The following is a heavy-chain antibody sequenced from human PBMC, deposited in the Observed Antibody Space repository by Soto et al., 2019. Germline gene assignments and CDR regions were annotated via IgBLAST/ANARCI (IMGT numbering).Heavy chain of an antibody. V-gene: IGHV1-2*04. D-gene: IGHD5-12*01. J-gene: IGHJ3*02. CDR3: ARGGYDYSAFDI. CDR2: INPNSGGT. Sequence: ASVNVSCKASGYTYTGYYMHWVRQAPGQGLEWMGWINPNSGGTNYAQKFQGWVTMTRDTSISTAYMELSRLRSDDTAVYYCARGGYDYSAFDIWGQGTMVNVSS. CDR1: GYTYTGYY.